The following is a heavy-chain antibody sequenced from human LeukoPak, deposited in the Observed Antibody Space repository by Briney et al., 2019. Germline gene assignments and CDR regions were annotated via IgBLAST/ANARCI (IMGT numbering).Heavy chain of an antibody. J-gene: IGHJ4*02. Sequence: GASVKVSCKASGYTFTGYYIHWVRQAPGQGLEWMGWINPNISGTNYAQKFQGRVTMTGDRSISTAYMELSRLRSDDTAVYYCARERTPGSGYGVDYWGQGTVVTVSS. CDR3: ARERTPGSGYGVDY. V-gene: IGHV1-2*02. CDR2: INPNISGT. D-gene: IGHD6-25*01. CDR1: GYTFTGYY.